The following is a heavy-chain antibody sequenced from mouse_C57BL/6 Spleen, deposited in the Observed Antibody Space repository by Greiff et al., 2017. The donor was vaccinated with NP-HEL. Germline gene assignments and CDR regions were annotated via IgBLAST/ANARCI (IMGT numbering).Heavy chain of an antibody. CDR1: GYTFTSYW. J-gene: IGHJ2*01. D-gene: IGHD1-1*01. Sequence: QVQLQQPGAELVKPGASVKMSCKASGYTFTSYWITWVKQRPGQGLEWIGDIYPGSGSTNYNEKFKSKATLTVDTSSSTAYMQLSSLTSEDSAVYSGAMKSPHCYGSSYPFDYWGQGTTLTVSS. CDR3: AMKSPHCYGSSYPFDY. CDR2: IYPGSGST. V-gene: IGHV1-55*01.